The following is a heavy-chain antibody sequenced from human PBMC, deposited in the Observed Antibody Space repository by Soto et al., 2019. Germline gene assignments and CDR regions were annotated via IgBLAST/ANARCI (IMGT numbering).Heavy chain of an antibody. CDR3: ARDFGEMATMPEGGY. V-gene: IGHV3-33*01. J-gene: IGHJ4*02. CDR1: GFTFSSYG. CDR2: IWYDGSNK. Sequence: QVQLVESGGGVVQPGRSLRLSCAASGFTFSSYGMHWVRQAPGKGLEWVAVIWYDGSNKYYADSVKGRFTISRDNSKNTLYLQMNSLRAEDTAVYYCARDFGEMATMPEGGYWGQGTLVTVSS. D-gene: IGHD3-16*01.